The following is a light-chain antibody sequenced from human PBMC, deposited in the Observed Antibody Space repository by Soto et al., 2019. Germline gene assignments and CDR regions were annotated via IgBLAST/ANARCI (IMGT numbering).Light chain of an antibody. Sequence: EIVLTQSPGTLSLSPGERATLSCRASQSVSSSYLAWYQQKRGQAPRLLIYGASSRATGIPDRFRGSGSGTDFTLTITRLEPEDFALYYCQQFGDSLTFGGATMVEIK. V-gene: IGKV3-20*01. CDR3: QQFGDSLT. CDR2: GAS. CDR1: QSVSSSY. J-gene: IGKJ4*01.